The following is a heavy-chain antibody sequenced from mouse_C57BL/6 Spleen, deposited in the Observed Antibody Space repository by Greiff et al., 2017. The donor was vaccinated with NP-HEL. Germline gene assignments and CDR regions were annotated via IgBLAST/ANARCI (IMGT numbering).Heavy chain of an antibody. Sequence: DVMLVESGGGLVKPGGSLKLSCAASGFTFSDYGMHWVRQAPEKGLEWVAYISSGSSTIYYADTVRGRFTISRDNAKNTLFLQMTSLRSEDTAMYYCARAVYYYGSSLYWYFDVWGTGTTVTVSS. CDR1: GFTFSDYG. D-gene: IGHD1-1*01. CDR3: ARAVYYYGSSLYWYFDV. V-gene: IGHV5-17*01. CDR2: ISSGSSTI. J-gene: IGHJ1*03.